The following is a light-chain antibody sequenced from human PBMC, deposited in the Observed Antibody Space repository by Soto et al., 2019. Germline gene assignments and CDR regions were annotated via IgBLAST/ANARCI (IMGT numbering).Light chain of an antibody. J-gene: IGKJ1*01. CDR2: TKS. Sequence: DIHLTQSPSTLSASVGDRITITCRASKSISRWLAWYQQKPGKAPKLLIYTKSNLESGVPSRFSGSVSGTEFTLTISSLQPDDFATYYCQHYKDYSWTFGQGTKVEIK. V-gene: IGKV1-5*03. CDR3: QHYKDYSWT. CDR1: KSISRW.